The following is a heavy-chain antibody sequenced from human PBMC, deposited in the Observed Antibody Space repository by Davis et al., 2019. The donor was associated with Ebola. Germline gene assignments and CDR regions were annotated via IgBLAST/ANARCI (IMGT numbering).Heavy chain of an antibody. D-gene: IGHD1-7*01. V-gene: IGHV3-49*03. CDR3: TRLLKYNWNYIYYYYYMDV. CDR2: IRSKAYGWTT. CDR1: GFTFSNAW. Sequence: GESLKISCAASGFTFSNAWMSWFRQAPGKGLEWVGFIRSKAYGWTTEYAASVKGRFTISRDDSKSIAYLQMNSLKTEDTAVYYCTRLLKYNWNYIYYYYYMDVWGKGTTVTVSS. J-gene: IGHJ6*03.